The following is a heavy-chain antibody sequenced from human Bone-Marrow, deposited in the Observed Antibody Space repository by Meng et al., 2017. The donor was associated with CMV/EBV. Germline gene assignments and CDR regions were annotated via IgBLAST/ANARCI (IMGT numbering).Heavy chain of an antibody. CDR3: ARWGSSSKRGFDY. CDR2: IYPGDSDT. J-gene: IGHJ4*02. Sequence: GESLKISCKGSGYSFTSNWIGWVRQMPGKGLEWMGIIYPGDSDTRYSPSSQGQVTISADKSISTAYLQWSSLKASDTAMYYCARWGSSSKRGFDYWGQGTLVTVSS. CDR1: GYSFTSNW. V-gene: IGHV5-51*01. D-gene: IGHD6-6*01.